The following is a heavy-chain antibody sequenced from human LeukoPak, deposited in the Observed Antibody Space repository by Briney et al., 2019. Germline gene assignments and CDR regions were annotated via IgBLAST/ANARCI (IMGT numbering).Heavy chain of an antibody. CDR2: IYYSGST. CDR3: AREGVYGMDV. CDR1: GGSISSGGYY. Sequence: SEALSLTCTVSGGSISSGGYYWSWIRQHPGKGLEWIGYIYYSGSTYYNPSLKSRVTISVDTSKNQFSLKLSSVTAADTAVYYCAREGVYGMDVRGKGTTVTVSS. D-gene: IGHD3-10*01. J-gene: IGHJ6*04. V-gene: IGHV4-31*03.